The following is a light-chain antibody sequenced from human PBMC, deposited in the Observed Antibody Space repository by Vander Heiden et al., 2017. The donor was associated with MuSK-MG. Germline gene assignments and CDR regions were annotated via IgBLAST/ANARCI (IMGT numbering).Light chain of an antibody. CDR2: SAS. J-gene: IGKJ2*01. CDR3: QQYGGSPRYT. Sequence: ETVLTQSPGTLSLSPGERATLSCRASQSVSRNYLAWYQQKPGQAPRLLIYSASNRATGIPDRFSGSGSGTDFTLTISRLEPEDFAVYFCQQYGGSPRYTFGQGTKLEIK. CDR1: QSVSRNY. V-gene: IGKV3-20*01.